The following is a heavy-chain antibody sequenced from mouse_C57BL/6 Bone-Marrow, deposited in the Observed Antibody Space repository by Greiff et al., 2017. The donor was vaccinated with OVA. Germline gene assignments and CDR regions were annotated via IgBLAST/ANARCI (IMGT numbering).Heavy chain of an antibody. CDR2: IYPGDGDT. V-gene: IGHV1-82*01. J-gene: IGHJ3*01. CDR3: ARSPDDGNYEGFAY. Sequence: QVQLQQSGPELVKPGASVKISCKASGYAFSSSWMNWVKQRPGKGLEWIGRIYPGDGDTNYNGKFKGKATLTADKSSSTAYMQLSSLTSEDSAVYFCARSPDDGNYEGFAYWGQGTLVTVSA. D-gene: IGHD2-1*01. CDR1: GYAFSSSW.